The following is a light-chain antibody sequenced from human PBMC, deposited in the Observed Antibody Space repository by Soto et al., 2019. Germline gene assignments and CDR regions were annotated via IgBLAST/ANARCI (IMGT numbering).Light chain of an antibody. CDR1: QSVSSSY. Sequence: EIVLTQSPGTLSSSPGERATLSCRASQSVSSSYLAWYQQKPGQAPRLLIYGASSRATGIPDRFSGSGSGKDFTLTISRLEPEDFAVYYCQQYGSSPWTFGQGTKVDIK. J-gene: IGKJ1*01. V-gene: IGKV3-20*01. CDR2: GAS. CDR3: QQYGSSPWT.